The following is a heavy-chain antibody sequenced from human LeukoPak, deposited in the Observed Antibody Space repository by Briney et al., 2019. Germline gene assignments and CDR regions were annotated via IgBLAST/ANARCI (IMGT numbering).Heavy chain of an antibody. CDR1: GGSISSYY. CDR3: ARIYSITTSCFDH. Sequence: SETLSLTCTVSGGSISSYYWSWIRQPPGKGLEWIGYVYYSGSTNYNPSLKSRVTISVDTSKNQFSLRLSSVAASDTAVYYCARIYSITTSCFDHWGQGMQVTVSS. D-gene: IGHD1-26*01. V-gene: IGHV4-59*08. J-gene: IGHJ4*02. CDR2: VYYSGST.